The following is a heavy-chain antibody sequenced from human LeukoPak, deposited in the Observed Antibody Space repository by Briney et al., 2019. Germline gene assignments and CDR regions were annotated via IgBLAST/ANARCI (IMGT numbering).Heavy chain of an antibody. J-gene: IGHJ4*02. Sequence: SETLSLTCTVSGGSISSYYWSWIRQPPGKGLEWIGYIYYSGSTNYNPSLKSRVTISVDTSKNQFSLKLSSATAADTAVYYCARGNLIFDWLLSEYPHYFDYWGQGTLVTVSS. D-gene: IGHD3-9*01. CDR3: ARGNLIFDWLLSEYPHYFDY. V-gene: IGHV4-59*08. CDR2: IYYSGST. CDR1: GGSISSYY.